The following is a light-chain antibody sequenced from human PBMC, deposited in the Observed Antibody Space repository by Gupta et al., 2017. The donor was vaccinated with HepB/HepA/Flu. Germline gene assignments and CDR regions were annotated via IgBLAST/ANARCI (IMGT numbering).Light chain of an antibody. V-gene: IGKV3-20*01. CDR3: QQDGSSPQT. CDR2: GAS. Sequence: EIVWTHSPGTLSLSPGERATLSCRASQSVSSSYLAWYQQKPGQAPRLLIYGASSRATGIPDRFSGSGSGTDFTLTISRLEPEDFAVYYCQQDGSSPQTFGQGTKVEIK. CDR1: QSVSSSY. J-gene: IGKJ1*01.